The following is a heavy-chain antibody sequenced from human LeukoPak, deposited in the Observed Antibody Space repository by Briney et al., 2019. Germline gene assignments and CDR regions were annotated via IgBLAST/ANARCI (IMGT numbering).Heavy chain of an antibody. CDR3: AREPMTYDSNGYNIRDAFDI. Sequence: PGGSLRLSCAASGFTFSSYWMSWVRQAPGKGLEWVANIKQDGSEKYYVDSVKGRFTISRDNAKNSLYLQMNSLRAEDTAVYYCAREPMTYDSNGYNIRDAFDIWGQGTMVTVSS. CDR1: GFTFSSYW. CDR2: IKQDGSEK. J-gene: IGHJ3*02. D-gene: IGHD3-22*01. V-gene: IGHV3-7*01.